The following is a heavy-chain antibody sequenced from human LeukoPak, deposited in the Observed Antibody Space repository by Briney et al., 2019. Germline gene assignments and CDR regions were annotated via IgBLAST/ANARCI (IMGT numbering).Heavy chain of an antibody. Sequence: GGSLRLSCAASGFTFSSYAMSWVRLALGKGLEWVSAISSSGGSTYYADSVKGRFTISRDNSKNTLYLQMNSLRAEDTAVYYYAKDDDIEQLVGYFDYWGQGTLVTVSS. CDR1: GFTFSSYA. CDR3: AKDDDIEQLVGYFDY. D-gene: IGHD6-6*01. J-gene: IGHJ4*02. V-gene: IGHV3-23*01. CDR2: ISSSGGST.